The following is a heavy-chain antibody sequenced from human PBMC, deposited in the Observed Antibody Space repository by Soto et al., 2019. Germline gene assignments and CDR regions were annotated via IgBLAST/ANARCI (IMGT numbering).Heavy chain of an antibody. CDR3: ARVEAVAGLYNYHGLDV. V-gene: IGHV1-69*12. CDR2: IVPIFGTT. D-gene: IGHD6-19*01. J-gene: IGHJ6*02. Sequence: QVQLVQSGAEVKKPWSSVKVSCKVSGGTFSNYAIDWVRLAPGHGLEWMGGIVPIFGTTYYTQKFQGRATIIADDSTTTDYLEMSSLRSEDTAIYYCARVEAVAGLYNYHGLDVWGQGTAVTVSS. CDR1: GGTFSNYA.